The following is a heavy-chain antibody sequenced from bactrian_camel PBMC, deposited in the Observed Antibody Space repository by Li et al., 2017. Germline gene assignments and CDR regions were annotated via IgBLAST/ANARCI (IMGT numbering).Heavy chain of an antibody. J-gene: IGHJ4*01. V-gene: IGHV3S28*01. CDR3: AASVGGQYCSAPYLIRAQEKGTAY. CDR2: IRTGGVSA. Sequence: QLVESGGGSVQTGGSLRLSCAVSGFTYKTNYMGWFRQAPGKEREGVAVIRTGGVSAYYSSSVKCRFTTSRDNAKNTLYLQLNSLKTEDTAMYYCAASVGGQYCSAPYLIRAQEKGTAYRGQGTQVTVS. CDR1: GFTYKTNY. D-gene: IGHD2*01.